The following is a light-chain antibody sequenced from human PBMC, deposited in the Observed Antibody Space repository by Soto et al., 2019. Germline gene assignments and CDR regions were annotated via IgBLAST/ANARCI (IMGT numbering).Light chain of an antibody. J-gene: IGKJ1*01. CDR3: QQYHSAPRT. V-gene: IGKV3-20*01. Sequence: EIVLSQSPGNLSLSPGERATLSCRASQSISSRYLAWYQQKPGQAPRLLLYDASSRATGIPDRFSGSGSGTDFTLTINRLEPEEYAVYHGQQYHSAPRTFGQGTKVDIK. CDR1: QSISSRY. CDR2: DAS.